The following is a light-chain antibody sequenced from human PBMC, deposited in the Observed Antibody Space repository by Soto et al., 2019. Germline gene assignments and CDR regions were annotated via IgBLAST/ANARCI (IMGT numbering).Light chain of an antibody. CDR3: QQYGRSWWT. Sequence: EIVLTQSPXTLSLSPGERATLSCRTSQSVSSSYLAWYQQKPGQAPRLLIYGASSRATGIPDRFSGSGSGTDFTLTISRLEPEDFAVYYCQQYGRSWWTFGQGTKVEIK. CDR2: GAS. J-gene: IGKJ1*01. V-gene: IGKV3-20*01. CDR1: QSVSSSY.